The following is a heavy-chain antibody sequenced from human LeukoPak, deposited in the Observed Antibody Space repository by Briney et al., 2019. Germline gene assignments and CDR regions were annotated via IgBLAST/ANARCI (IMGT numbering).Heavy chain of an antibody. CDR3: AVDDSSGYRRPGDYYYYYMDV. CDR2: IIPIFGTA. CDR1: GGTFSSYA. V-gene: IGHV1-69*05. J-gene: IGHJ6*03. D-gene: IGHD3-22*01. Sequence: SVKVSCKASGGTFSSYAISWVRQAPGQGLEWMGGIIPIFGTANYAQKFHGRVTITTDESTSTAYMELSSLRSEDTAVYYCAVDDSSGYRRPGDYYYYYMDVWGKGTTVTVSS.